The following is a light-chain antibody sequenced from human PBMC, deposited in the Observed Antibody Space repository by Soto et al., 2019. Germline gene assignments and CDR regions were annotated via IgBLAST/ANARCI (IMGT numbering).Light chain of an antibody. CDR3: FLSYHSARPVV. Sequence: QAVVTQETSLTVSPGGTVTLTCDSNTGPVTSGHWPYWFQKKPGHAPRTLIYDTSKKHSWTPARFSGSLLGCKAALTLSGAQPEDEAAYYCFLSYHSARPVVFGGGTKLTVL. J-gene: IGLJ2*01. V-gene: IGLV7-46*01. CDR2: DTS. CDR1: TGPVTSGHW.